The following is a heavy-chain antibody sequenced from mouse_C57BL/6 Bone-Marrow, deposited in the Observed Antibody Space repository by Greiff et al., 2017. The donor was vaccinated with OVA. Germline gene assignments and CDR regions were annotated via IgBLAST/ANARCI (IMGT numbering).Heavy chain of an antibody. CDR3: ARDIYYYGGGFDY. V-gene: IGHV5-4*01. CDR1: GFTFSSYA. D-gene: IGHD1-1*01. CDR2: ISDGGSYT. J-gene: IGHJ2*01. Sequence: EVKLVESGGGLVKPGGSLKLSCAASGFTFSSYAMSWVRQTPEKRLEWVATISDGGSYTYYPDNVKGRFTISRDNAKNNLYLQMSHLKSEDTAMYYSARDIYYYGGGFDYWCQGTTLTVSS.